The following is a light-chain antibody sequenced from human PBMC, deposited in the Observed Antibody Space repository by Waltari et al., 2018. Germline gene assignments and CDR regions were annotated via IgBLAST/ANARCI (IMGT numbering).Light chain of an antibody. Sequence: QAGLTQPPSVSKALRQTATLTCTGNSNNVGNQGAAWLQQHPAHPPKLLSYRNNNRPSGVSERFSASRSGNTASLTITGLQPEDEADYYCSAWDSNLSAWVFGGGTKLSVL. CDR3: SAWDSNLSAWV. J-gene: IGLJ3*02. V-gene: IGLV10-54*04. CDR1: SNNVGNQG. CDR2: RNN.